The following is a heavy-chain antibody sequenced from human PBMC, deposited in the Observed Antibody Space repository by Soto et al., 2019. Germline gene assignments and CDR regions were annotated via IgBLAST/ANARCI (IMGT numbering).Heavy chain of an antibody. CDR2: VYHSGST. Sequence: QLQLQESGSGLVKPSQTLSLTCAVSGGSISSSGYSWSWIRQPPGKGLEWVGYVYHSGSTYYNPSLKSRVTIXVXRPXNQFSLKLSSVTAADTAVYYCASSHAGAHITAAVHWGQGTLVTVSS. V-gene: IGHV4-30-2*01. CDR1: GGSISSSGYS. J-gene: IGHJ4*02. D-gene: IGHD6-13*01. CDR3: ASSHAGAHITAAVH.